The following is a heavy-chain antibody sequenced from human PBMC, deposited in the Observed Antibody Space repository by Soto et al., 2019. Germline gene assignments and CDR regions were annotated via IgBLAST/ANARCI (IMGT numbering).Heavy chain of an antibody. J-gene: IGHJ6*02. CDR3: AKDSALEWLSHGMDV. CDR2: ISYDGSNK. Sequence: GGSLRLSCAASGFTFSSYGMHWVRQAPGKGLEWVAVISYDGSNKYYADSVKGRFTISRDNSKNTLYLQMNSLRAEDTAVYYCAKDSALEWLSHGMDVWGQGTTVTVSS. CDR1: GFTFSSYG. V-gene: IGHV3-30*18. D-gene: IGHD3-3*01.